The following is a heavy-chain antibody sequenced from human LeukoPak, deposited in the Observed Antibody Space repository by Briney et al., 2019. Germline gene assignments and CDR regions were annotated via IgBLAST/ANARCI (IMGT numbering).Heavy chain of an antibody. V-gene: IGHV1-69*04. CDR1: GGTLSSYA. CDR2: IIPILGIA. Sequence: SVKVSCKASGGTLSSYAISWVRQAPGQGLEWMGRIIPILGIANYAQKFQGRVTITADKSTSTADMELSSLRSEDTAVYYCARGHDSSGYTMDYWGQGTLVTVSS. J-gene: IGHJ4*02. D-gene: IGHD3-22*01. CDR3: ARGHDSSGYTMDY.